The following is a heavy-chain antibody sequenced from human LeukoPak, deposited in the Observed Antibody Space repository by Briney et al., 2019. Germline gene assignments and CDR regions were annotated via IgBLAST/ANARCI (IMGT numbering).Heavy chain of an antibody. CDR1: GFSFSDYA. CDR2: ISSNGRSP. D-gene: IGHD5-18*01. CDR3: AKECGYSYGMDY. J-gene: IGHJ4*02. V-gene: IGHV3-64*01. Sequence: QSGGSLRLSCAASGFSFSDYAMHWVRQAPGKGLEYVSAISSNGRSPYYANSVKGRFTISRDNSKSTLYLQMGSLRAEDMAVYYCAKECGYSYGMDYWGQGTLVTVSS.